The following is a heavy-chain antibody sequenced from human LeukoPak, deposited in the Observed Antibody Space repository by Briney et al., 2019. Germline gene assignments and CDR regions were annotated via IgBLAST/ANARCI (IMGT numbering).Heavy chain of an antibody. CDR3: ARRGDIVVVPAAASGAFDI. D-gene: IGHD2-2*01. V-gene: IGHV5-51*01. CDR2: IYPGDSDT. Sequence: GESLKISCKGSGYSFTSYWIGWVRQMPGKGLEWMGIIYPGDSDTRYSPSFQGQVTISADKSISTAYLQWSSLKASDTAMYYCARRGDIVVVPAAASGAFDIWGQGTMVTVSS. CDR1: GYSFTSYW. J-gene: IGHJ3*02.